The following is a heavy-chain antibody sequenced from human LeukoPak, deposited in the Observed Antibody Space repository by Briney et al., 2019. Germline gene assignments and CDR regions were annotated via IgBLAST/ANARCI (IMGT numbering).Heavy chain of an antibody. CDR1: GFTFIAYG. CDR3: VRDRAGRTFDY. Sequence: GGSLRLSCAASGFTFIAYGIHWVRQAPGKGLEWVTLIWYDASRKYYADSVKGRFTISRDNSKNMVFLQMNSLRAEDTAVFYCVRDRAGRTFDYWGQGTLVTVSS. V-gene: IGHV3-33*01. J-gene: IGHJ4*02. CDR2: IWYDASRK.